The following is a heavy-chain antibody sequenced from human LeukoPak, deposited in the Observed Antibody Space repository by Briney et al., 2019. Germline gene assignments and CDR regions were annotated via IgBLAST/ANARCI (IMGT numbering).Heavy chain of an antibody. CDR2: IYGGDST. J-gene: IGHJ4*02. CDR3: ERRNELGGTYFFDY. D-gene: IGHD1-1*01. V-gene: IGHV3-53*01. CDR1: GFIFSSNY. Sequence: GGSLRLSCAASGFIFSSNYMSWGRQAPGGGLEWVSVIYGGDSTYYADSVKGRFTISRDNSKNTVYLQMNSLRAEVKAVYYCERRNELGGTYFFDYWGQGTLVTVSS.